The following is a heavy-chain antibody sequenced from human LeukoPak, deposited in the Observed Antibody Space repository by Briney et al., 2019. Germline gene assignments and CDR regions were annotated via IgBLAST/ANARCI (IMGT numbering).Heavy chain of an antibody. CDR3: AQEGYCSGGSCYSLDY. J-gene: IGHJ4*02. V-gene: IGHV1-18*01. Sequence: GASVKVSCKASGYTFTSYGISWVRQAPGQGLEWMGWISAYNGNTNYAQKLQGRVTMTTDTSTSTAYMELSSLRSEDTAVYYCAQEGYCSGGSCYSLDYWGQGTLVTVSS. CDR1: GYTFTSYG. CDR2: ISAYNGNT. D-gene: IGHD2-15*01.